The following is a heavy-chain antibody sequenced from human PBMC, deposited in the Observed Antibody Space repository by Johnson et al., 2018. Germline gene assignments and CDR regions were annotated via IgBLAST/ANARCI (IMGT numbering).Heavy chain of an antibody. CDR1: GFTFSRYI. J-gene: IGHJ6*03. CDR3: ASRASYYDRSGGTMDV. CDR2: ISSRICYI. Sequence: VQLVESGGGLVKPGGSLSLSCAASGFTFSRYIMHWVRQAPGKGLEWVSSISSRICYIYYAASVNGRFTISRDNAKNSLYLQMNSRRAEETAVYYCASRASYYDRSGGTMDVWGKGTTVTVSS. V-gene: IGHV3-21*01. D-gene: IGHD3-22*01.